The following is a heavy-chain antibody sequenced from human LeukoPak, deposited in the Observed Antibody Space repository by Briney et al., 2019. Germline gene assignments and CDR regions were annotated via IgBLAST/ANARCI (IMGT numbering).Heavy chain of an antibody. CDR1: GGTFSSYT. J-gene: IGHJ4*02. CDR3: AISYYYDSSGYYLLLSDY. Sequence: SVKVSFKASGGTFSSYTISWVRQAPGQGLEWVGRIIPILGIANYAQKFQGRVTITADKSTSTAYMELSSLRSEDTAVYYCAISYYYDSSGYYLLLSDYWGQGTLVTVSS. D-gene: IGHD3-22*01. CDR2: IIPILGIA. V-gene: IGHV1-69*02.